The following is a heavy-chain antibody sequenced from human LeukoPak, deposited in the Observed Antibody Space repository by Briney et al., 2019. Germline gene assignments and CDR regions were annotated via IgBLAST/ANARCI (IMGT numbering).Heavy chain of an antibody. V-gene: IGHV3-11*01. CDR3: ARVGGRYCSGGSCYFRPLDY. Sequence: GGSLRLSCAASGFTFSDYYMSWIRQAPGKGLEWVSYISSSGSTIYYADSVKGRFTISRDNAKSSLYLQMNSLRAEDTAVYYCARVGGRYCSGGSCYFRPLDYWGQGTLVTVSS. J-gene: IGHJ4*02. CDR1: GFTFSDYY. CDR2: ISSSGSTI. D-gene: IGHD2-15*01.